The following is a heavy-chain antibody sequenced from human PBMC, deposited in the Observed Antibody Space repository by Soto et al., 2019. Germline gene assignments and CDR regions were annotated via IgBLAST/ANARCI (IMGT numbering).Heavy chain of an antibody. CDR3: AREYSGYDYGRIDY. D-gene: IGHD5-12*01. CDR1: GGTFSSYT. J-gene: IGHJ4*02. CDR2: IIPFLGIA. Sequence: QVQLVQSGAEVKKPGSSVKVSCKASGGTFSSYTISWVRQAPGQGLAWMGRIIPFLGIANYAQKFQGRVTITADKSTSTAYMELSMLRCEDTAVYYCAREYSGYDYGRIDYWGQGTLVTVSS. V-gene: IGHV1-69*08.